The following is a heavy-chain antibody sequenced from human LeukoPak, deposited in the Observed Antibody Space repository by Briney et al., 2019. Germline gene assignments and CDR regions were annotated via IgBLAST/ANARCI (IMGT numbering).Heavy chain of an antibody. CDR3: ARARYDYVWGSYRYTEYYYYYGMDV. V-gene: IGHV1-69*13. Sequence: AASVKVSCKASGGTFSSYAISWVRQAPGQGREWMGGIIPIFGTANYAQKFQGRVTITADESTSTAYMELSSLRSEDTAVYYCARARYDYVWGSYRYTEYYYYYGMDVWGKGTTVTVSS. J-gene: IGHJ6*04. CDR2: IIPIFGTA. CDR1: GGTFSSYA. D-gene: IGHD3-16*02.